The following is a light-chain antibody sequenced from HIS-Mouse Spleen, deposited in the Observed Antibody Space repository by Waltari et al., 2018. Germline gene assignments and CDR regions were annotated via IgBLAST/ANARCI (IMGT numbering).Light chain of an antibody. J-gene: IGLJ1*01. V-gene: IGLV2-11*01. CDR3: CSYAGSYTGV. Sequence: QSALTQPRSVSGSPGQSVTISCTGTSSDVGGYNYVHWYQQHPGKAPKLMLYDVSKRPSGVPDRFSGSKSGNTASLTISGLQAEDEADYYCCSYAGSYTGVFGTGTKVTVL. CDR2: DVS. CDR1: SSDVGGYNY.